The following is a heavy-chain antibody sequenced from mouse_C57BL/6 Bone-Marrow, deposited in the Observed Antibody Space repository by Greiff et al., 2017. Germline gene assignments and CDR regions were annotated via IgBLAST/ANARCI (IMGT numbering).Heavy chain of an antibody. CDR1: GFTFSDYG. J-gene: IGHJ1*03. Sequence: DVMLVESGGGLVKPGGSLKLSCAASGFTFSDYGMHWVRQAPEKGLEWVAYISSGSGTIYYADTVKGRFTISRDNAKNTLFLQMTSLRSEDTAVYYCAITTVPYWYFDVWGTGTTVTVSS. CDR3: AITTVPYWYFDV. CDR2: ISSGSGTI. D-gene: IGHD1-1*01. V-gene: IGHV5-17*01.